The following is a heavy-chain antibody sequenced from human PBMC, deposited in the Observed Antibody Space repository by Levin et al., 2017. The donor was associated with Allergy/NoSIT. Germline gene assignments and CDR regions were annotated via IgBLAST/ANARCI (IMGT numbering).Heavy chain of an antibody. CDR3: ARGATKSENLDY. J-gene: IGHJ4*02. CDR1: GGSFSGYY. D-gene: IGHD2/OR15-2a*01. CDR2: ITHSGST. V-gene: IGHV4-34*01. Sequence: SGGSLRLSCAVYGGSFSGYYWTWIRQPPGKGLEWIGEITHSGSTNYNPSLKSRVTISVDTSKNQFSLKLSSLTAADTAVYYCARGATKSENLDYWGQGTLVTVSS.